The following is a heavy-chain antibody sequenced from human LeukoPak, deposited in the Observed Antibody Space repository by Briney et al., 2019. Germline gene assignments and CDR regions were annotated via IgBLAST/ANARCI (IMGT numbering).Heavy chain of an antibody. J-gene: IGHJ3*02. CDR2: IYSGGST. Sequence: GGSLRLSCAASGFTVSSNYMSWVRQAPGKGLEWVSVIYSGGSTYYADSVKGRFTISRDNSKNTLYLQMNSLRAEDTAVYYCARVEGVRVRTTVAAFDIWGQGTMVTVSS. CDR1: GFTVSSNY. CDR3: ARVEGVRVRTTVAAFDI. V-gene: IGHV3-66*01. D-gene: IGHD3-10*01.